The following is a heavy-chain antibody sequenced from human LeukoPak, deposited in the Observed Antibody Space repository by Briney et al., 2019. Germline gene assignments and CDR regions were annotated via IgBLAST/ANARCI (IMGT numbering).Heavy chain of an antibody. J-gene: IGHJ4*02. D-gene: IGHD3-22*01. Sequence: GESLKISCKASGYTFGSHWIGWVRQMPGRGLEWMGIIYPGDSDTRYSPSFQGQVTISADKSISTAYLQWSSLKASDTAMYYCARQFRDSSGYYSYYFDYWGQGTLVTVSS. V-gene: IGHV5-51*01. CDR3: ARQFRDSSGYYSYYFDY. CDR1: GYTFGSHW. CDR2: IYPGDSDT.